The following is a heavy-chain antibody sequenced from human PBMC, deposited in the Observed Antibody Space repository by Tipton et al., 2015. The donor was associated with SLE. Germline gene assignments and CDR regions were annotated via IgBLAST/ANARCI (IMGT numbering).Heavy chain of an antibody. D-gene: IGHD4-17*01. Sequence: TLSLTCSVSGGSISSYSWSWIRQPAGKGVEWIGRIYTSGTTDYSSSLKGRVSISVDTSKNQFSLRLSSVTAADTAVYYCARPAVYGDSRGGFDIWGQGTMVTVSS. CDR3: ARPAVYGDSRGGFDI. V-gene: IGHV4-4*07. J-gene: IGHJ3*02. CDR1: GGSISSYS. CDR2: IYTSGTT.